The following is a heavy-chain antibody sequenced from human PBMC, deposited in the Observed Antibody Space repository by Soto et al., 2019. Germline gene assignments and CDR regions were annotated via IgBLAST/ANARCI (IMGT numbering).Heavy chain of an antibody. CDR2: IYYSGST. CDR3: ARATVVTPGLFDY. Sequence: PSETLSLTCTVSGGSISSGDYYWSWIRQPPGKGLEWIGYIYYSGSTYYNPSLKSRVTISVDTSKNQFSLKLSSVTAADTAVYYCARATVVTPGLFDYWGQGTLVTVSS. CDR1: GGSISSGDYY. J-gene: IGHJ4*02. D-gene: IGHD4-17*01. V-gene: IGHV4-30-4*01.